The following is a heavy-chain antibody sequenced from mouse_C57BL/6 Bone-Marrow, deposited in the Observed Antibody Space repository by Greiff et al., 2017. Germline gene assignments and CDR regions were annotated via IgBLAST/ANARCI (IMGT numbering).Heavy chain of an antibody. CDR3: ARKGDWVLLDY. CDR2: IYPGSGNT. D-gene: IGHD4-1*01. V-gene: IGHV1-76*01. Sequence: QVQLKQSGAELVRPGASVKLSCKASGYTFTDYYIKWVKQRPGQGLEWIARIYPGSGNTYYNEKFKGKATLTAEKSSSTAYMQLSSLTSEDSAVYFCARKGDWVLLDYWGQGTTLTVSS. J-gene: IGHJ2*01. CDR1: GYTFTDYY.